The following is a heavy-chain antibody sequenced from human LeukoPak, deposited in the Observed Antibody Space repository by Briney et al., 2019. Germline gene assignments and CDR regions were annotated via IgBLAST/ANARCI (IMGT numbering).Heavy chain of an antibody. Sequence: PGGSLRLSCAASGFTVSSYSMNWVRQAPGKGLEWVSSISSSSSYIYYADSVKGRFTISRDNAKNSLYLQMNSLRAEDTAVYYCARGRDYDSSGYYYRVDGKNAFDIWGQGTMVTVSS. D-gene: IGHD3-22*01. J-gene: IGHJ3*02. CDR3: ARGRDYDSSGYYYRVDGKNAFDI. CDR1: GFTVSSYS. V-gene: IGHV3-21*01. CDR2: ISSSSSYI.